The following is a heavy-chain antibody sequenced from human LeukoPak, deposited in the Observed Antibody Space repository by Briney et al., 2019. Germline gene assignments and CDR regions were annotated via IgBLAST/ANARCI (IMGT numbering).Heavy chain of an antibody. CDR2: ISYDGSNK. V-gene: IGHV3-30-3*01. D-gene: IGHD2-15*01. CDR3: AGVVAATAAWFDP. J-gene: IGHJ5*02. Sequence: PGRSLRLSCAASGFTFSSYAMHWVRQAPGKGLEWVAVISYDGSNKYYADSVKGRFTISRDNSKNTLYLQMNSLRAEDTAVYYCAGVVAATAAWFDPWGQGTLVTVSS. CDR1: GFTFSSYA.